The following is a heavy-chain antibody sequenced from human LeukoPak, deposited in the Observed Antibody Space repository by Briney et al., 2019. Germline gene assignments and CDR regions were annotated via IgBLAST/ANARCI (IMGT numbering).Heavy chain of an antibody. J-gene: IGHJ4*02. D-gene: IGHD2-21*02. V-gene: IGHV3-48*03. CDR1: GFTFSSYE. Sequence: GGSLRLSCAASGFTFSSYEMNWVRQAPGKGLEWVSYISSSGSTIYYADSVKGRFTISRDNAKNSLYLQMNSLRAEDTAVYYCARGDNTHIVVVTATIDYWGQGTLVTVSS. CDR2: ISSSGSTI. CDR3: ARGDNTHIVVVTATIDY.